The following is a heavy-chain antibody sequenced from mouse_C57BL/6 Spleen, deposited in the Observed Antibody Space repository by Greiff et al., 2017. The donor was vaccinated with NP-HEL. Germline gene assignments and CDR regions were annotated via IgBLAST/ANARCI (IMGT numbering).Heavy chain of an antibody. D-gene: IGHD4-1*01. V-gene: IGHV1-26*01. Sequence: EVQLQQSGPELVKPGASVKISCKASGYTFTDYYMNWVKQSHGKSLEWIGDINPNNGGTSYNQKFKGKATLTVDKSSSTAYRELRSLTSEDSAVYYCARNWEAYWGQGTLVTVSA. CDR3: ARNWEAY. CDR1: GYTFTDYY. CDR2: INPNNGGT. J-gene: IGHJ3*01.